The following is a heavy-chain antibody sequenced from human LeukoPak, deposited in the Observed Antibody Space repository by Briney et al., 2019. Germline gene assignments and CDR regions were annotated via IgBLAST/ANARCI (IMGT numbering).Heavy chain of an antibody. CDR1: GFSFSSYA. Sequence: GGSLRLSCAASGFSFSSYAMSWVRQAPGKGLEWVSVIYSGGNTYYADSVKGRFTISRDNAKNSLYLQMRSLRDEDTAVYYCARDYWAFDYWGQGTLVTVSS. J-gene: IGHJ4*02. CDR3: ARDYWAFDY. V-gene: IGHV3-23*03. D-gene: IGHD2-8*02. CDR2: IYSGGNT.